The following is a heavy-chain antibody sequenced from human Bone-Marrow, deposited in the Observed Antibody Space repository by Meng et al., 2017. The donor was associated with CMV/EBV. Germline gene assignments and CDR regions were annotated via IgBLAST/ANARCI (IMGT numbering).Heavy chain of an antibody. J-gene: IGHJ6*02. CDR1: GFTFSNAW. CDR3: TTANVVVPAAIASYYYGMDV. CDR2: IKSKTDGGTT. D-gene: IGHD2-2*02. Sequence: GGSLRLSCAASGFTFSNAWMSWVRQAPGKGLEWVGRIKSKTDGGTTDYAAPVKGRFTISRDDSKNTLYLQMNSLKTEDTAGYYCTTANVVVPAAIASYYYGMDVWGQGTTVTVSS. V-gene: IGHV3-15*01.